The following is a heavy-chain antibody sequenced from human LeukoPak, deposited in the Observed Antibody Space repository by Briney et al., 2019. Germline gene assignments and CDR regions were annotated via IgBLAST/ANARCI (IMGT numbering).Heavy chain of an antibody. CDR3: ARALIDYDYGDYEGENAFDL. D-gene: IGHD4-17*01. CDR1: RFTFRNHY. Sequence: GGSLRLSCAASRFTFRNHYMHWVRQAPGKGLEWVALIWFDGSNTDYADSVKGRFNISRDNANKTLYLQMNSLRVEDTAVYYCARALIDYDYGDYEGENAFDLWGQGTMVVVSS. J-gene: IGHJ3*01. CDR2: IWFDGSNT. V-gene: IGHV3-33*01.